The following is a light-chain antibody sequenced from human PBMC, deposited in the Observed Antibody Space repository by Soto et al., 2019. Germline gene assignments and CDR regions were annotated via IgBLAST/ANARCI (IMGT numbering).Light chain of an antibody. Sequence: QSVLTQPASVSGSPGQSITISCTGTSSDVGNYNYVSWYQHVPGKAPKLLIYDNQKRPSGIPDRFSASKSGTLATLDITGLQTGDEADYYCGTWDSSLTIGVIFGGGTKLTVL. CDR3: GTWDSSLTIGVI. CDR1: SSDVGNYNY. CDR2: DNQ. J-gene: IGLJ2*01. V-gene: IGLV1-51*01.